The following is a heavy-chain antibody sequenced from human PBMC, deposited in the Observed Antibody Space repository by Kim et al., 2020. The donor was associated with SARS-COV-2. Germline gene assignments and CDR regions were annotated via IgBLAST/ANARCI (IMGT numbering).Heavy chain of an antibody. CDR2: IYYSGTT. CDR1: GGSISNSSYY. J-gene: IGHJ4*02. CDR3: ARQLVSGWHEFDY. D-gene: IGHD6-19*01. V-gene: IGHV4-39*01. Sequence: SETLSLTCTVSGGSISNSSYYWGWVRQVPGKGLEWIGNIYYSGTTYYNPSLHSRVTISGDTSRNQFSLRLSSVTAADTAVYYCARQLVSGWHEFDYWGQGTLVTVSS.